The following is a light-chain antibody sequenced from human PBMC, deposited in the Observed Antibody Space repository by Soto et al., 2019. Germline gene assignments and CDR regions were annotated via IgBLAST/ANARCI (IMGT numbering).Light chain of an antibody. CDR1: SSDVGGYNY. CDR3: CSYAGNYTVV. Sequence: QSALTQPRSVSGSPGQSVTISCTGTSSDVGGYNYVSWYQQHPGKAPKLMIYDVSKRPSGVPDRFSGSKSGNTASVAISGLQAEDEADYYCCSYAGNYTVVFGGGTKLTVL. CDR2: DVS. J-gene: IGLJ2*01. V-gene: IGLV2-11*01.